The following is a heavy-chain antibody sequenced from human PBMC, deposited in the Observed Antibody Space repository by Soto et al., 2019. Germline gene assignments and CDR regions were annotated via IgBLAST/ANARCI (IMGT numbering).Heavy chain of an antibody. D-gene: IGHD6-13*01. CDR1: GFTFSSYG. J-gene: IGHJ5*02. Sequence: GSLRLSCAASGFTFSSYGMHWVRQAPGKGLEWVAVISYDGSNKYYADSVKGRFTISRNNSKNTLYLQMNSLRAEDTAVYYCAKAASSSWYEAKMNWFDPWGQGTLVTVSS. CDR3: AKAASSSWYEAKMNWFDP. V-gene: IGHV3-30*18. CDR2: ISYDGSNK.